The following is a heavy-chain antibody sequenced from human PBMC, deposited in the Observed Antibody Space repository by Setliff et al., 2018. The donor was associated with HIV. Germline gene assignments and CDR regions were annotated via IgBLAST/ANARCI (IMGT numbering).Heavy chain of an antibody. V-gene: IGHV1-2*04. Sequence: ASVKVSCKASGYTFTGYYMHWVRQAPGQGLEWMGWINPNSGGTNYAQKFQGWVTMTRDTSISTAYMELSRLRSDDTAVYCCARVGGRDGYNWEYYFDYWGQGTLVTVSS. CDR2: INPNSGGT. D-gene: IGHD5-12*01. CDR1: GYTFTGYY. CDR3: ARVGGRDGYNWEYYFDY. J-gene: IGHJ4*02.